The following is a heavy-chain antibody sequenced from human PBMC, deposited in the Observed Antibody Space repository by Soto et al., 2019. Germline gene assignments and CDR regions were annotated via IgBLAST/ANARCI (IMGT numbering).Heavy chain of an antibody. J-gene: IGHJ5*02. D-gene: IGHD3-3*01. V-gene: IGHV1-46*01. CDR2: INPSGGST. CDR3: ARASGLRFLEWLSYQYNWFDP. CDR1: GYTFTSYY. Sequence: ASVTVSCKASGYTFTSYYMHWVRQAPGQGLEWMGIINPSGGSTSYAQKFQGRVTMTRDTSTSTVYMELSSLRSEDTAVYYCARASGLRFLEWLSYQYNWFDPWGQGTLVTVSS.